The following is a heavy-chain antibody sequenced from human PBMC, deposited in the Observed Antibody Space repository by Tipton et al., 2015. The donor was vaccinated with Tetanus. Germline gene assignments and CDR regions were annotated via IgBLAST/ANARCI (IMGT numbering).Heavy chain of an antibody. Sequence: TLSLTCTVSGGSINNYYWSWIRQPAGKGLEWIGRIYTSESTNYNPSLKSRLTISVDTSKNQFSLKLSSVTAADTAVYYCARLGYDILTGYHYDYWGQGTLVTVSS. J-gene: IGHJ4*02. CDR3: ARLGYDILTGYHYDY. D-gene: IGHD3-9*01. CDR2: IYTSEST. CDR1: GGSINNYY. V-gene: IGHV4-4*07.